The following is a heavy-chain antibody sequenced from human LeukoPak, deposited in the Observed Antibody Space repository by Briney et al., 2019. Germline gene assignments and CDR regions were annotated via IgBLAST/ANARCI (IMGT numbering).Heavy chain of an antibody. Sequence: PGGSLRLSCAASGFTFDDYAMHWVRHAPGKGLEWVSGISRNSGSIGYADSVKGRFTISRDNAKNSLYLQMNSLRAEDTALYYCAKDRSGGISVENWFDPWGQGTLVTVSS. J-gene: IGHJ5*02. CDR1: GFTFDDYA. CDR2: ISRNSGSI. CDR3: AKDRSGGISVENWFDP. D-gene: IGHD2-15*01. V-gene: IGHV3-9*01.